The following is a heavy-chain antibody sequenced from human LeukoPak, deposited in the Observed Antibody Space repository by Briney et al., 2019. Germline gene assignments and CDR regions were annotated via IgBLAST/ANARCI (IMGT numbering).Heavy chain of an antibody. J-gene: IGHJ4*02. D-gene: IGHD3-10*01. CDR2: TREDGSEK. CDR1: GFTFSTYW. Sequence: GGSLRLSCTASGFTFSTYWMSWVRQAPGKGLEWVANTREDGSEKYYVDSVKGRFTISRDNAKNLLYLQMNSLRAEDTAVYYCARELAGHYYGSGSSFDYWGQGTLVTVSS. V-gene: IGHV3-7*01. CDR3: ARELAGHYYGSGSSFDY.